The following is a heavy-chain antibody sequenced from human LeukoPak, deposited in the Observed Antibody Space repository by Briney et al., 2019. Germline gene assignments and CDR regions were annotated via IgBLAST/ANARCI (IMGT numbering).Heavy chain of an antibody. V-gene: IGHV3-23*01. CDR3: AILPYYYDSTAFDY. D-gene: IGHD3-22*01. J-gene: IGHJ4*02. CDR2: ISGSGGST. Sequence: PGGSLRLSCAASGFTFSSYSMNWVRQAPGKGLEWVSAISGSGGSTYYADSVKGRFTISRDNSKNTLYLQMNSLRAEDTAVYYCAILPYYYDSTAFDYWGQGTLVTVSS. CDR1: GFTFSSYS.